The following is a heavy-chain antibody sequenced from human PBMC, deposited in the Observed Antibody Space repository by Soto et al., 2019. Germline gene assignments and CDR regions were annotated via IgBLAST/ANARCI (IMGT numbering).Heavy chain of an antibody. D-gene: IGHD3-9*01. Sequence: ASVKVSCKVSGYTLTELSMHWVRQAPGKGLEWMGGFDPEDGETIYAQKFQGRVTMTEDTSTDTAYMELSSLRSEDTAVYYCTPRAPALLTGYYLHFDYWGQGTLVTVSS. J-gene: IGHJ4*02. CDR2: FDPEDGET. V-gene: IGHV1-24*01. CDR3: TPRAPALLTGYYLHFDY. CDR1: GYTLTELS.